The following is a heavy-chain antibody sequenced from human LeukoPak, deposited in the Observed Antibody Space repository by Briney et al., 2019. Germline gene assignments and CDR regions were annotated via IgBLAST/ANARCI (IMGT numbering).Heavy chain of an antibody. J-gene: IGHJ5*02. Sequence: PSETLSLTCTVSGGSISSSSYYWGWIRRPPGKGLEWIGSIYYSGSTYYNPSLKSRVTISVDTSKNQFSLKLSSVTAADTAVYYCAGASGVAVEYGWFDPWGQGTLVTVSS. CDR2: IYYSGST. CDR3: AGASGVAVEYGWFDP. V-gene: IGHV4-39*01. CDR1: GGSISSSSYY. D-gene: IGHD6-19*01.